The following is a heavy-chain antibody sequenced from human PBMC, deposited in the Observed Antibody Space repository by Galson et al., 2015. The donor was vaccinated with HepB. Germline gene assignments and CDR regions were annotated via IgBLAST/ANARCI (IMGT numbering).Heavy chain of an antibody. D-gene: IGHD6-19*01. J-gene: IGHJ4*02. Sequence: SVKVSCKASGYTFTNYPISWVRQAPGQGLEGMGWINTYSGDTKYAQKFQGRVSMTTDTSTSTTYMELRNLRSDDTAVYYCARLGGGAAVAGTFGQDKWGQGTLVSVSS. V-gene: IGHV1-18*04. CDR3: ARLGGGAAVAGTFGQDK. CDR1: GYTFTNYP. CDR2: INTYSGDT.